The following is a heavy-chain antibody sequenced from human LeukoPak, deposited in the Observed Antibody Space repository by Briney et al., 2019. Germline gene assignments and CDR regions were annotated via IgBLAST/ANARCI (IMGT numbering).Heavy chain of an antibody. CDR1: GGSIRGYF. D-gene: IGHD6-13*01. CDR3: AMAYSSSWYYFDY. Sequence: SETLSLTCTVSGGSIRGYFWTWIRQPPGKGREWIGYIYYSGSTNYNPSLKRRVTIAVEKSKNQFSLRMKYVTAADTAVYYCAMAYSSSWYYFDYWGQGTLVTVSS. CDR2: IYYSGST. J-gene: IGHJ4*02. V-gene: IGHV4-59*03.